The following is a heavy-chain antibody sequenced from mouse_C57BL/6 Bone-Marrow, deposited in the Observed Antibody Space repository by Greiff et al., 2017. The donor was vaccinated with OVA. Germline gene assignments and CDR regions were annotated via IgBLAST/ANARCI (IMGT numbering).Heavy chain of an antibody. V-gene: IGHV1-55*01. CDR3: ARSGYYSGFAY. Sequence: QVQLQQPGAELVKPGASVKMSCKASGYTFTSYWITWVKQRPGQGLEWLGDIYPGSGSTNYNEKFKGKATLTVDTSSSTAYMQLSSLTSEDSAVYYCARSGYYSGFAYWGQGTLVTVSA. D-gene: IGHD2-3*01. CDR1: GYTFTSYW. CDR2: IYPGSGST. J-gene: IGHJ3*01.